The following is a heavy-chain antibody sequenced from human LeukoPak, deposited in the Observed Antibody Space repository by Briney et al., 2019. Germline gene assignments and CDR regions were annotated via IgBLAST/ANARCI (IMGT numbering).Heavy chain of an antibody. J-gene: IGHJ4*02. CDR3: ASPRRVLGATSIYFDY. CDR2: IYYSGST. Sequence: SETLSLTCTVSGVSISSYYWGWIRQPPGKGLEWIGSIYYSGSTYYNPSLKSRVTISVDTSKNQFSLKLSSVTAADTAVYYCASPRRVLGATSIYFDYWGQGTLVTVSS. D-gene: IGHD1-26*01. CDR1: GVSISSYY. V-gene: IGHV4-39*01.